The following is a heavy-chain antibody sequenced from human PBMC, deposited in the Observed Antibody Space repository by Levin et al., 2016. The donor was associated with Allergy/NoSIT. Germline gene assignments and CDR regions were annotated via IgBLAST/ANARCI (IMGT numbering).Heavy chain of an antibody. J-gene: IGHJ4*02. CDR3: ARDPEGGNSGQGY. Sequence: WIRQPPGKGLEWVSVIYSGGSTYYADSVKGRFTISRDNSKNTLYLQMNSLRAEDTAVYYCARDPEGGNSGQGYWGQGTLVTVSS. V-gene: IGHV3-53*05. CDR2: IYSGGST. D-gene: IGHD4-23*01.